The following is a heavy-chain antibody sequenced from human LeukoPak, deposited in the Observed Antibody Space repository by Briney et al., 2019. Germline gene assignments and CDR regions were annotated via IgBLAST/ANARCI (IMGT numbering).Heavy chain of an antibody. CDR3: ARDFMYSISCAGC. CDR1: GFTFSSYW. J-gene: IGHJ4*02. CDR2: ISSDGSGT. D-gene: IGHD6-13*01. Sequence: GGSLRLSCAASGFTFSSYWMHWVRHAPGKGLVWVSRISSDGSGTNYADSVKGRFTISRDNAKNTLYLQMNSLRVEDTAVYYCARDFMYSISCAGCWGQGTLATVSS. V-gene: IGHV3-74*01.